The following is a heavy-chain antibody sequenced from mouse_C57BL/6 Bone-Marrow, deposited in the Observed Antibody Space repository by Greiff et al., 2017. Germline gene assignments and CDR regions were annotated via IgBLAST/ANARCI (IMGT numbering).Heavy chain of an antibody. CDR2: IDPSDSYT. Sequence: QVQLKQPGAELVMPGASVKLSCKASGYTFTSYWMHWVKQRPGQGLEWIGEIDPSDSYTNYNQKFKGKATLTVDTSSSTAYMQLSSLTSEDSAVYYCARGITTWGQGTLVTVSA. CDR1: GYTFTSYW. D-gene: IGHD1-1*01. V-gene: IGHV1-69*01. CDR3: ARGITT. J-gene: IGHJ3*02.